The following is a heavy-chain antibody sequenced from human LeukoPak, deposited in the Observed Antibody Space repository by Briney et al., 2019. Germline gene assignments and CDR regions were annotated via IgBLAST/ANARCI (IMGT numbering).Heavy chain of an antibody. J-gene: IGHJ4*02. CDR2: ISWNSGSI. D-gene: IGHD4-11*01. CDR1: GFTFDDYA. Sequence: GRSLRLSCAASGFTFDDYAMHWVRQAPGKGLEWVSGISWNSGSIGYADSVKGRFTISRDNAKNSLYLQMNSLRAEDTAVYYCARAGYYRFDYWGQGTQVTVSS. CDR3: ARAGYYRFDY. V-gene: IGHV3-9*01.